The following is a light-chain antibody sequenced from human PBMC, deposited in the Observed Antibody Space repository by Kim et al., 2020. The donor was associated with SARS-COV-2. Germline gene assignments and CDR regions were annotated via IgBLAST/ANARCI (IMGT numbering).Light chain of an antibody. CDR3: ESWDDSLNGSV. Sequence: RIITTSTCGSTTNSASDYVHWYQQLPGTAPKLLIYSNTKRPSGVPDRFSGSKSGTSASLAITGLQSEDEADYYCESWDDSLNGSVFGGGTQLTVL. CDR1: STTNSASDY. V-gene: IGLV1-40*01. CDR2: SNT. J-gene: IGLJ3*02.